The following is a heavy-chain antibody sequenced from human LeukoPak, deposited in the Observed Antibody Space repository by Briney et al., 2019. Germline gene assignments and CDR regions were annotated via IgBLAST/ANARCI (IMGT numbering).Heavy chain of an antibody. CDR1: GFTFSSYS. CDR2: ISSSSSYI. J-gene: IGHJ3*02. V-gene: IGHV3-21*01. Sequence: PGGSLRLSCAASGFTFSSYSMNWVRQAPGKGLEWVSSISSSSSYICYADSVKGRFTISRDNAKNSLYLQMNSLRAEDTAVYYCARESQGYCSSTSCYALGAFDIWGQGTMVTVSS. D-gene: IGHD2-2*01. CDR3: ARESQGYCSSTSCYALGAFDI.